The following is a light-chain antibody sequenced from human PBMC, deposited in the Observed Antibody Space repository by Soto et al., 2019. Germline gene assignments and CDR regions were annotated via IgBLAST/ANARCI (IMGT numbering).Light chain of an antibody. CDR3: QQSSSIPLT. CDR1: QSISNF. J-gene: IGKJ2*01. CDR2: DAS. Sequence: DIQMTQFPSSLSASVGDRVTITCRASQSISNFLNWYQQKPGKAPKLLIYDASNLLSGVPSTFSGSGSGTDFTLTISSLQPEDFGTYYCQQSSSIPLTFGQGTKLQIK. V-gene: IGKV1-39*01.